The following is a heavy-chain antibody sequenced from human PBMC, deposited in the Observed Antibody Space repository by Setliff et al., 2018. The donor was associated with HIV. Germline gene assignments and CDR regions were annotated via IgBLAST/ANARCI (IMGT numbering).Heavy chain of an antibody. V-gene: IGHV3-23*01. CDR3: AAVPWGHSSLIIDH. D-gene: IGHD3-16*01. J-gene: IGHJ4*02. CDR1: ELTFSNYA. CDR2: LSGSGGST. Sequence: LSLTCAASELTFSNYAMTWVRQAPGKGLEWVSSLSGSGGSTYYADSVKGRFTISRDNAKNSVYLQMHSLRVEDTAVYYCAAVPWGHSSLIIDHWGQGAPVTVSS.